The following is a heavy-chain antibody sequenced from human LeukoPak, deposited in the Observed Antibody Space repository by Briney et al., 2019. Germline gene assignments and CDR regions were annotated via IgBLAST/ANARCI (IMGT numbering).Heavy chain of an antibody. V-gene: IGHV1-18*04. Sequence: ASVKVSCKASGYTFTGYYMHWVRQAPGQGLEWMGWISAYNGNTNYAQKLQGRVTMTTDTSTSTAYMELRSLRSDDTAVYYCARSSQFDYDILTGYYIPYYMDVWGKGTTVTVSS. CDR3: ARSSQFDYDILTGYYIPYYMDV. CDR1: GYTFTGYY. CDR2: ISAYNGNT. D-gene: IGHD3-9*01. J-gene: IGHJ6*03.